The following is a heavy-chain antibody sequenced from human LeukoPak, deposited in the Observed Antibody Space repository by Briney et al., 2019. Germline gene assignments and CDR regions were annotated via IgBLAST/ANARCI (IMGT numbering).Heavy chain of an antibody. D-gene: IGHD2-2*01. J-gene: IGHJ4*02. Sequence: ASMKVSCKASGYTFTSCGISWVRQAPGQGLEWMGWISAYNGNTNYAQKLQGRVTMTTDTSTSTAYMELRSLRSDDTAVYYCARGDIVVVPAAPYYFDYWGQGTLVTVSS. CDR2: ISAYNGNT. CDR1: GYTFTSCG. V-gene: IGHV1-18*04. CDR3: ARGDIVVVPAAPYYFDY.